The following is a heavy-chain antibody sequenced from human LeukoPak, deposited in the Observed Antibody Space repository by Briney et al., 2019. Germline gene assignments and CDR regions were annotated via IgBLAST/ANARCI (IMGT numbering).Heavy chain of an antibody. CDR2: IIPIFGTA. D-gene: IGHD2-15*01. Sequence: SVKVSCKASGGTFSSYAISWVRQAPGQGLEWMGGIIPIFGTANYAQKFQGRVTITADESTSTAYMELSSLRSEDTAVYYCARVVGVAATHYWFDPWGQGTLVTVSS. CDR3: ARVVGVAATHYWFDP. J-gene: IGHJ5*02. V-gene: IGHV1-69*13. CDR1: GGTFSSYA.